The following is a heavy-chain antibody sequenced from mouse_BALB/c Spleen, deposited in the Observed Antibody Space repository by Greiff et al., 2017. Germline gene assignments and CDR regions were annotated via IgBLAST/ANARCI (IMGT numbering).Heavy chain of an antibody. Sequence: QVQLKKSGPGLVAPSQSLSITCTVSGFSLTSYGVHWVRQPPGKGLEWLGVIWAGGSTNYNSALMSRLSISKDNSKSQVFLKMNSLQTDDTAMYYCARVNYYGGAYWGQGTLVTVSA. D-gene: IGHD1-1*01. J-gene: IGHJ3*01. CDR1: GFSLTSYG. V-gene: IGHV2-9*02. CDR2: IWAGGST. CDR3: ARVNYYGGAY.